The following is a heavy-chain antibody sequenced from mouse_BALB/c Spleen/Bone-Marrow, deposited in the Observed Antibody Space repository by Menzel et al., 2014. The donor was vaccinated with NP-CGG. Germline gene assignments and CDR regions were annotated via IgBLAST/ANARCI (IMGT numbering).Heavy chain of an antibody. Sequence: DVKLQESGPELVKPGTSVKMSCKASGYTFTDYYMMWVRQSHGKSLEWIGHINPNTDGTFYNQKFKGKATLTVDKSSSTAYMQLNSLTSEDSAVYYCARSRYFGNWGQGTTLTVSS. CDR1: GYTFTDYY. CDR2: INPNTDGT. V-gene: IGHV1-26*01. J-gene: IGHJ2*01. CDR3: ARSRYFGN. D-gene: IGHD3-3*01.